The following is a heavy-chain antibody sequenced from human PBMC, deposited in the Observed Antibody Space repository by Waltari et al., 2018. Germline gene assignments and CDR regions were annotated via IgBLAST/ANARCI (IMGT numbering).Heavy chain of an antibody. D-gene: IGHD2-2*02. CDR3: ATDGRYCSSTSCYSGY. V-gene: IGHV1-69-2*01. CDR2: VDPEDGET. J-gene: IGHJ4*02. CDR1: GYNFTDYY. Sequence: EVQLVQSGAEVKKPGATVKISCKVSGYNFTDYYMHWVHQAPGKGLEWMGLVDPEDGETIYAEKFQCRVTITADTSTDTAYMELSSLRSEDTAVYYCATDGRYCSSTSCYSGYWGQGTLVTVSS.